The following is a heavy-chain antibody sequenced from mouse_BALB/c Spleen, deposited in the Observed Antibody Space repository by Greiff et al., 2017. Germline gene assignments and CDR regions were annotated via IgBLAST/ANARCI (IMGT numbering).Heavy chain of an antibody. D-gene: IGHD2-1*01. J-gene: IGHJ4*01. V-gene: IGHV14-3*02. CDR2: IDPANGNT. CDR3: ARRYYGNYGYAMDY. Sequence: EVKLMESGAELVKPGASVKLSCTASGFNIKDTYMHWVKQRPEQGLEWIGRIDPANGNTKYDPKFQGKATITADTSSNTAYLQLSSLTSEDTAVYYCARRYYGNYGYAMDYWGQGTSVTVSS. CDR1: GFNIKDTY.